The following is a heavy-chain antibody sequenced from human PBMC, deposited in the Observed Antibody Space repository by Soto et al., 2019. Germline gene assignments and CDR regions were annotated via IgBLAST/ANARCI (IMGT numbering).Heavy chain of an antibody. Sequence: PSVTLSLTCSVSGGSISSYYLSWIRQPPGKGLEWIGYIYYSGSTNYNPSLKSRVTISVDTSKNQFSLKLSSVTAADTAVYYCARHGVVPLYYNGMDVWGQGTTVTVSS. V-gene: IGHV4-59*08. J-gene: IGHJ6*02. CDR3: ARHGVVPLYYNGMDV. CDR1: GGSISSYY. CDR2: IYYSGST. D-gene: IGHD3-22*01.